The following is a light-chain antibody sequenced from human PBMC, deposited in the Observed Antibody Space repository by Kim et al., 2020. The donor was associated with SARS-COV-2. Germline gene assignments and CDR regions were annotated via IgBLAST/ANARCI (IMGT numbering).Light chain of an antibody. CDR3: QAWDGSTVV. Sequence: SYELTQQPSVSVSPGQTASIACSGDKLGNKYASWYQQKPGQSPVLVIYQHTKRPSGIPERFSGSNSGNTATLTISGTQAMDEADYYCQAWDGSTVVFGGGTQLTVL. CDR1: KLGNKY. CDR2: QHT. V-gene: IGLV3-1*01. J-gene: IGLJ2*01.